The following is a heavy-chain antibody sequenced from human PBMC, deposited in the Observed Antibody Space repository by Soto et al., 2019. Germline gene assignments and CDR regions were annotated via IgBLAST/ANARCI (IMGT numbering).Heavy chain of an antibody. Sequence: EVQLLESGGGLVQPGGPLRLSCAASGFTFSSYAMSWVRQAPGKGLEWVSAISGSGGSTYYADSVKGRFTISRDNSKNTLYLQMNSLRAEDTAVYYCAKRGLYGSGSYYNPMYYWGQGTLVTVSS. CDR3: AKRGLYGSGSYYNPMYY. CDR1: GFTFSSYA. J-gene: IGHJ4*02. V-gene: IGHV3-23*01. D-gene: IGHD3-10*01. CDR2: ISGSGGST.